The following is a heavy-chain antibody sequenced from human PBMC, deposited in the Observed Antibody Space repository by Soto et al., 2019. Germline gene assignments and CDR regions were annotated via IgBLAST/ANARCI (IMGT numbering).Heavy chain of an antibody. CDR1: GGSISNSY. D-gene: IGHD1-26*01. CDR2: IYSSGST. CDR3: ATQEVGGSYVYTFDP. J-gene: IGHJ5*02. V-gene: IGHV4-59*12. Sequence: PSETLSLTCTVSGGSISNSYWGWIRQSPEKGLEWIGYIYSSGSTNYNPSLNSRVTISVDTSKNQFSLKLSSVTAADTAVYYCATQEVGGSYVYTFDPWGQGTLVTVSS.